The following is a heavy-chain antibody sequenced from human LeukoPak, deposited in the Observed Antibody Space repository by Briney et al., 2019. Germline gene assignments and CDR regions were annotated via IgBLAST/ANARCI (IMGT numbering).Heavy chain of an antibody. D-gene: IGHD3-16*01. V-gene: IGHV3-53*01. CDR3: AREDNGGATDDGFDV. J-gene: IGHJ3*01. CDR2: IRVGDVT. CDR1: GFTFSSYG. Sequence: PGGSLRLSCAASGFTFSSYGMHWVRQAPGKGLEWVSVIRVGDVTHYADSVKGRFTTSRDTSKNTVYLQMESLRVEDTAVYYCAREDNGGATDDGFDVWGHGTVVIVSS.